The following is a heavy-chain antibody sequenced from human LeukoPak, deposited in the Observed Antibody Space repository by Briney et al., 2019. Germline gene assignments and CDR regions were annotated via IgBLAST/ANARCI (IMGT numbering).Heavy chain of an antibody. J-gene: IGHJ4*02. Sequence: KPSETLSLTCTVSGGSVSSSSYYWGWIRQPPGKGPEWIGTIYYDGSTYYNPSLKSRVTISVDTSKNQFSLKLSSVTAADTAVYYCARINYGDYWGQGTLVTVSS. CDR1: GGSVSSSSYY. V-gene: IGHV4-39*07. CDR2: IYYDGST. CDR3: ARINYGDY.